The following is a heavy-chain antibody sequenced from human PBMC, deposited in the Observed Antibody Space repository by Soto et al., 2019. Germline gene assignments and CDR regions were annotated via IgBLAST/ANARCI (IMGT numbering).Heavy chain of an antibody. D-gene: IGHD1-26*01. Sequence: QVQLVQSGAEVKKPGASVKVSCKASGYTFTSYAMHWVRQAPGQRLEWMGWINAGNGNTKYSQKFQGRVTITRDTSASTAYMELSSLRSEDTAVYYCARDIQYYGLWEPHFDYWGQGTLVTVSS. CDR1: GYTFTSYA. CDR3: ARDIQYYGLWEPHFDY. V-gene: IGHV1-3*01. CDR2: INAGNGNT. J-gene: IGHJ4*02.